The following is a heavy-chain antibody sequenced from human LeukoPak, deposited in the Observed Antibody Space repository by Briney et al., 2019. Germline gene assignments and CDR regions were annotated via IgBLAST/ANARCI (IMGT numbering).Heavy chain of an antibody. J-gene: IGHJ4*02. CDR1: GFTLSNYE. CDR2: IGGGTI. CDR3: AKEYRGFDY. V-gene: IGHV3-48*03. Sequence: GGSLRLSCAASGFTLSNYEMNWVRQAPGKGLECVSYIGGGTIYYADFVKGRLTISRDNAKNSLYLQMNSLRAEDTAVYFCAKEYRGFDYWGQGTLVTVSS. D-gene: IGHD5-12*01.